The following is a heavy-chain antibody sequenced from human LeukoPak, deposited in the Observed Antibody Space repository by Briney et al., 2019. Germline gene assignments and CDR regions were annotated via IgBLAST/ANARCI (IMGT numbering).Heavy chain of an antibody. V-gene: IGHV3-9*01. CDR2: ISWNSGSI. Sequence: AGGSLRLSCAASGFTFDDYAMHWVRQAPGKGLEWVSGISWNSGSIGYADSVKGRFTISRDNAKNSLYLQMNSLRAEDTAVYYCARVEGVIREAVAGTNPPANIPYYYYYYYMDVWGKGTTVTISS. CDR1: GFTFDDYA. CDR3: ARVEGVIREAVAGTNPPANIPYYYYYYYMDV. J-gene: IGHJ6*03. D-gene: IGHD6-19*01.